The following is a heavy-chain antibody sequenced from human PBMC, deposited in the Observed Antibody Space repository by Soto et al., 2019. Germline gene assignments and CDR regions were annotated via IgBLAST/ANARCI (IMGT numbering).Heavy chain of an antibody. CDR3: ARLSKITVVTNNWFYP. V-gene: IGHV4-30-4*01. CDR2: IYYSGST. Sequence: SETLSLTCTVSGGSISSGDYYWSWIRQPPGKGLEWIGYIYYSGSTYYNPSLKSRVTISVDTSKNQFSLKLSSVTAADTAVYYCARLSKITVVTNNWFYPWGKGTLVTVSS. D-gene: IGHD2-21*02. CDR1: GGSISSGDYY. J-gene: IGHJ5*02.